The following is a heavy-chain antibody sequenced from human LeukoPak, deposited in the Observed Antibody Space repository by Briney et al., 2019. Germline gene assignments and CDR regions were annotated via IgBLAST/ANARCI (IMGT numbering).Heavy chain of an antibody. V-gene: IGHV4-39*01. Sequence: SETLSLTCTVSGGSISVSGYYWGWIRQPPGKGLEWIGSISYSGSTYYNPSLKSRVTVSRDTSKNQFSLKLSSVTAADTAVYYCARPATVDYWGQGILVTVSS. CDR3: ARPATVDY. J-gene: IGHJ4*02. CDR2: ISYSGST. CDR1: GGSISVSGYY.